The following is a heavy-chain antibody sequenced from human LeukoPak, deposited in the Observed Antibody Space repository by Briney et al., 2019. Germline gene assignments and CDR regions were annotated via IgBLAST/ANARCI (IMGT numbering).Heavy chain of an antibody. CDR2: ISAYNGNT. D-gene: IGHD1-14*01. J-gene: IGHJ6*02. CDR3: ARKHPTGWIYYYYGMDV. V-gene: IGHV1-18*01. CDR1: GYTFTSYG. Sequence: GASVKVSCKASGYTFTSYGISWVRPAPGQGLEWMGWISAYNGNTNYAQKLQGSVTMTTDTSTRTAYMELRSLRADDTAVYYCARKHPTGWIYYYYGMDVWGQGTTVTVSS.